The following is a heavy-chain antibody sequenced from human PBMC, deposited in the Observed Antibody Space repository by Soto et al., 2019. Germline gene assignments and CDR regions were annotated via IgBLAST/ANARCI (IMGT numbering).Heavy chain of an antibody. CDR2: IYSGGST. J-gene: IGHJ4*02. D-gene: IGHD6-13*01. CDR3: ARGIAAAGALYDY. CDR1: GCTVSSNY. Sequence: PGGSLRLSCAASGCTVSSNYMSWVRQAPGKGLEWVSVIYSGGSTYYADSVKGRFTISRDNSKNTLYLQMNSLRAEDTAVYYCARGIAAAGALYDYWGQGTLVTVSS. V-gene: IGHV3-53*01.